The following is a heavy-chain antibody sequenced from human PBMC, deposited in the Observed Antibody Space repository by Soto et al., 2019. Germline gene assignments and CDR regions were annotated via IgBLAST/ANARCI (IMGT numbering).Heavy chain of an antibody. Sequence: GGSLRLSCAASGFTFNSYAMHWVRQAPGKGLEWVAVISYDGSNKYYADSVKGRFTISRDNSKNTLYLQMNSLRAEDTAVYYCENGFDYWGQGTLVTVS. CDR1: GFTFNSYA. CDR3: ENGFDY. CDR2: ISYDGSNK. J-gene: IGHJ4*02. V-gene: IGHV3-30-3*01.